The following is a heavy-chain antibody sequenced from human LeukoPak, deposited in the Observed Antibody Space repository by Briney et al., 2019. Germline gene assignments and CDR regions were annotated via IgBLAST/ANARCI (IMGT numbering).Heavy chain of an antibody. J-gene: IGHJ6*02. D-gene: IGHD3-10*01. CDR1: GGSISSSSYY. CDR2: IYYSGST. Sequence: PSETLSLTWTASGGSISSSSYYWGWIRQPPGKGLEWIGSIYYSGSTYYNPSLKSRVTISVDTSKNQFSLKLSSVTAADTAVYYCEGEYYYGSGSYLSAYYYYRMDVWGQGTTVTVSS. CDR3: EGEYYYGSGSYLSAYYYYRMDV. V-gene: IGHV4-39*01.